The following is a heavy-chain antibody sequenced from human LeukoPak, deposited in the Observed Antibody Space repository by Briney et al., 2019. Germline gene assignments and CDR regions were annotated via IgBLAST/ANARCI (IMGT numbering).Heavy chain of an antibody. CDR1: GGSISTYGYY. J-gene: IGHJ4*02. CDR2: IYYSGST. CDR3: ARTELGIGDY. Sequence: SETLSLTCTVSGGSISTYGYYWGWIRQPPGKGLEWIGSIYYSGSTYYNPSLKSRVTISVDTSKNQFSLKLSSVTAADTALYYCARTELGIGDYWGQGTLVTVSS. V-gene: IGHV4-39*07. D-gene: IGHD7-27*01.